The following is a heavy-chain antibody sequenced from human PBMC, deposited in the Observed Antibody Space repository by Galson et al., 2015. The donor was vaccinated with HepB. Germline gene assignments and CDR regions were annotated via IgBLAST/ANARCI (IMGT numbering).Heavy chain of an antibody. D-gene: IGHD2-2*01. CDR1: GHTFMSYY. V-gene: IGHV1-46*01. J-gene: IGHJ4*02. CDR3: VLEMGSTSYLK. Sequence: SVKVSCKASGHTFMSYYVHWVRQAPGQGLEWMGLINPSGGTTSYVQKFQGRVTMTRDTSTSTVYMEVSSLTSEDTAVYYCVLEMGSTSYLKWGQGTLVTVSS. CDR2: INPSGGTT.